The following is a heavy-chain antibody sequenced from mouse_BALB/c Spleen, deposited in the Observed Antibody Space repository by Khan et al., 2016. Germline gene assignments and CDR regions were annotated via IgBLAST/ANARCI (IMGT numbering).Heavy chain of an antibody. V-gene: IGHV1-80*01. CDR1: GYAFSSYW. CDR2: IYPGDGDT. D-gene: IGHD2-3*01. CDR3: ARDDGSSDY. Sequence: VELVESGAELVRPGSSVKISCKASGYAFSSYWMNWVKQRPGQGLEWIGQIYPGDGDTNYNGKFKGKATLTADKSSSTAYMQLSSLTSEDSAVYFCARDDGSSDYWGQGTTLTVSS. J-gene: IGHJ2*01.